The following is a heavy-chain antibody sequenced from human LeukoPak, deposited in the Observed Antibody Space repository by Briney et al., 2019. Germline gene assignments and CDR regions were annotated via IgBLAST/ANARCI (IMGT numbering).Heavy chain of an antibody. CDR1: EFSVSTNY. V-gene: IGHV3-66*02. Sequence: GGSLRLSCAASEFSVSTNYMTWVRQAPLKGPEWVSVIYSGGPTFYADSVKGRFTISRDSSKNTLYLQMNSLRPEDTAVYYCARRSFYDSSGYSRGLDFWGQGTLVTVSS. D-gene: IGHD3-22*01. CDR2: IYSGGPT. CDR3: ARRSFYDSSGYSRGLDF. J-gene: IGHJ4*02.